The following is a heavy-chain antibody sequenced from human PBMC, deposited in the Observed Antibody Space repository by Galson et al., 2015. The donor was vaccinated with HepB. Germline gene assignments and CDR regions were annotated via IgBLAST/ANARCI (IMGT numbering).Heavy chain of an antibody. CDR2: IKSKTDGGTT. CDR1: GFTFSNAR. Sequence: SLRLSCAASGFTFSNARMSWVRQAPGKGLEWVGRIKSKTDGGTTDYAAPVKGRFTTSRDDSKNTLYLQMNSLKTEDTAVYYCTTDEAMIVVVKSWGQGTLVTVSS. D-gene: IGHD3-22*01. CDR3: TTDEAMIVVVKS. J-gene: IGHJ5*02. V-gene: IGHV3-15*01.